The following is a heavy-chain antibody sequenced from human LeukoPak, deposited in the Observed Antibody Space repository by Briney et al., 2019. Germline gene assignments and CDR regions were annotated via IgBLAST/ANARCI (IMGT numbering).Heavy chain of an antibody. V-gene: IGHV3-74*01. D-gene: IGHD1-14*01. CDR3: VRGTQMDV. Sequence: GGSLRHSCAASAFTFSYYWMLWVRQAPGKGLVWVSRISSDGSSTNYADSVKGRFTISRDNAKNTLYLQMNSLRAEDTAVYYCVRGTQMDVWGQGTTVTVSS. CDR1: AFTFSYYW. J-gene: IGHJ6*02. CDR2: ISSDGSST.